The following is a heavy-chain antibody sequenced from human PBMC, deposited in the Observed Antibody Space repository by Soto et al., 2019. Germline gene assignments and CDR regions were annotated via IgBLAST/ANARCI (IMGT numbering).Heavy chain of an antibody. V-gene: IGHV3-23*01. D-gene: IGHD6-6*01. Sequence: GGSLRLSCAASGFAFSSCRMSWVRQAPEKGLEWVSGISDSGGLTYNADSVKGRFTISRDNSKNALYLQMNSLRAEDTAVYYCARRAFGSSRAFDIWGQGTVVTVSS. CDR1: GFAFSSCR. CDR2: ISDSGGLT. J-gene: IGHJ3*02. CDR3: ARRAFGSSRAFDI.